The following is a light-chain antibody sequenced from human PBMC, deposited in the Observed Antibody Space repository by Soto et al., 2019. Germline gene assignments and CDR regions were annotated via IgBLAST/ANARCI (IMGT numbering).Light chain of an antibody. J-gene: IGLJ2*01. CDR1: SSDVGGYNY. CDR3: SSYTRRSTLV. CDR2: GVS. Sequence: QSALTQPASVSGSPGQSITISCTGTSSDVGGYNYVSWYQQHPGKAPKLMIYGVSNRPSGVSNRFSGSKSGNTASLTISGRQGEDEADYYCSSYTRRSTLVFGGGTKLTVL. V-gene: IGLV2-14*01.